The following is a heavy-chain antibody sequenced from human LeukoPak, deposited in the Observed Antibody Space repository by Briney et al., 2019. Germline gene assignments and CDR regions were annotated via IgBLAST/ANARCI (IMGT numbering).Heavy chain of an antibody. CDR2: ISIRNTYI. CDR1: GFSFDRFT. J-gene: IGHJ6*01. D-gene: IGHD3-22*01. V-gene: IGHV3-21*01. Sequence: GGSLRLSCAASGFSFDRFTMNWVRQAPGKGLEWVSSISIRNTYIHYVDSVKGRFIISRDNARNPLYLQMNSLGGEDTAIYNCARENYYDESGYYMKGHGIDVWGQGTTVTVSS. CDR3: ARENYYDESGYYMKGHGIDV.